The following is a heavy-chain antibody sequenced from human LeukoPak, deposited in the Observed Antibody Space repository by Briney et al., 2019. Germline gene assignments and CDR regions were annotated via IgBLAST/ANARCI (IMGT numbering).Heavy chain of an antibody. CDR2: ISYDGSNK. J-gene: IGHJ4*02. D-gene: IGHD2-15*01. V-gene: IGHV3-30*18. CDR3: AKDLVRDCSGGSCYGIDY. Sequence: GRSLRLSCAASGFTFSSYGMHWVRQAPGKGLEGVAVISYDGSNKYYADSVKGRFTISRDNSKNTLYLQMNSLRAEDTAVYYCAKDLVRDCSGGSCYGIDYWGQGTLVTVSS. CDR1: GFTFSSYG.